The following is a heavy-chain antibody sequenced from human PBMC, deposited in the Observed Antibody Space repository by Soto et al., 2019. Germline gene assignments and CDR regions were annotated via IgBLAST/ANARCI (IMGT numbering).Heavy chain of an antibody. CDR1: GFTFSSYS. Sequence: GSLRLSCAASGFTFSSYSMNWVRQAPGKGLEWVSSTIDSGGRSYHADSVRGRFTISRDNSKNTLYLQMNSLRADDTAIYYCAKDKMEQWLVGGYYDYWGQGALVTVSS. CDR2: TIDSGGRS. J-gene: IGHJ4*02. CDR3: AKDKMEQWLVGGYYDY. D-gene: IGHD6-19*01. V-gene: IGHV3-23*01.